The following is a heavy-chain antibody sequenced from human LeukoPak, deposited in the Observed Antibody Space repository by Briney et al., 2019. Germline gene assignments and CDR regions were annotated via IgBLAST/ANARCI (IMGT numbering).Heavy chain of an antibody. D-gene: IGHD3-3*01. CDR2: IKQDGSEK. CDR3: AKDRPYYDFWSGYWDY. J-gene: IGHJ4*02. CDR1: GFTFSNYW. Sequence: GGSLRLSCAASGFTFSNYWMNWVRQAPGKGLEWVANIKQDGSEKYYVDSVKGRFTISRDNAKNSLYLQMSSLRVEDTAVYYCAKDRPYYDFWSGYWDYWGQGTLVTVSS. V-gene: IGHV3-7*03.